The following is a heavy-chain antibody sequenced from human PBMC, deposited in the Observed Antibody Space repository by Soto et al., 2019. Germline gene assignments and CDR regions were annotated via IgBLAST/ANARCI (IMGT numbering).Heavy chain of an antibody. CDR2: IYHSGYT. J-gene: IGHJ6*02. Sequence: QLQLQESGSGLVKPSQTLSLTCAVSGGSISSGGYSWSWIRQPPGKGLEWIGYIYHSGYTYYNPSIKGRVPISVDRSKNQFSLKLSFVTAADTAVYSCARAHYGDYGYGMDVWGQGTTVTVSS. CDR1: GGSISSGGYS. D-gene: IGHD4-17*01. V-gene: IGHV4-30-2*01. CDR3: ARAHYGDYGYGMDV.